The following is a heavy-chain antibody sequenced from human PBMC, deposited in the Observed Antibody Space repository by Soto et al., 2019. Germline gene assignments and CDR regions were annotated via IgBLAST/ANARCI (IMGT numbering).Heavy chain of an antibody. CDR2: VYPRDSDT. V-gene: IGHV5-51*01. J-gene: IGHJ4*02. D-gene: IGHD2-15*01. CDR1: GYIFIDYW. CDR3: ARPPLPGYSIHFNS. Sequence: GESLKISCKASGYIFIDYWIGWVRQMPGKGLKWMGIVYPRDSDTRYSPSFQGQVTISADRSTGTAFLQWRSLKASDTALYYCARPPLPGYSIHFNSWGQGTLVPVSS.